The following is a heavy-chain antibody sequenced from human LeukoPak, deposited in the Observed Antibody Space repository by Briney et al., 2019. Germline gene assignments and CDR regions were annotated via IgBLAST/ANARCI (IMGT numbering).Heavy chain of an antibody. CDR1: GGSISGGSYY. CDR2: FYTSGST. D-gene: IGHD4-11*01. V-gene: IGHV4-61*02. J-gene: IGHJ4*02. Sequence: SETLSLTCTVSGGSISGGSYYWTWIRQPAGKGLEWIGRFYTSGSTKYNPSLKSRVTISVDTSKNQFSLKLSSVTAADTAVYYCAILMTTVTTSPFDYWGQGTLVTVSS. CDR3: AILMTTVTTSPFDY.